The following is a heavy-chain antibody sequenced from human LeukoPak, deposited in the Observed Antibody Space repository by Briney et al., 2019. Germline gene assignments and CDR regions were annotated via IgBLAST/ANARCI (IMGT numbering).Heavy chain of an antibody. CDR2: IGRSSQYI. J-gene: IGHJ6*03. CDR3: ARDASNIDFAPYFYYMDV. V-gene: IGHV3-21*01. CDR1: GFTLSPYS. Sequence: GGSLRLSCTASGFTLSPYSMHWVRQAPGKGLEWVSSIGRSSQYIYYGDSVRGRFTISRDNAKNSLYLDMNSPRAEDTAVYYCARDASNIDFAPYFYYMDVWGKGTTVTVFS. D-gene: IGHD3-3*01.